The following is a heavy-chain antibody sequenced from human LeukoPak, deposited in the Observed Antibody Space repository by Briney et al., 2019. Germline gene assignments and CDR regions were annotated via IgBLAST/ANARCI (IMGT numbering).Heavy chain of an antibody. CDR3: ARHSLTEGSYGLIPYYYYYMDV. Sequence: SETLSLTCTVSGGSISSSSYYWGWIRQPPGKGLEWIGSIYYSGSTYYNPSLKSRVTISVDTSKNQFSLKLSSVTAADTAVYYCARHSLTEGSYGLIPYYYYYMDVWGKGTTVTISS. CDR2: IYYSGST. J-gene: IGHJ6*03. D-gene: IGHD3-16*01. CDR1: GGSISSSSYY. V-gene: IGHV4-39*01.